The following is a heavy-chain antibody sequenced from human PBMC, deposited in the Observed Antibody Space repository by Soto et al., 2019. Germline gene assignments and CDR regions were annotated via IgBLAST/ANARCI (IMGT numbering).Heavy chain of an antibody. J-gene: IGHJ4*02. V-gene: IGHV5-51*01. CDR1: GYSFTTYW. D-gene: IGHD2-21*01. CDR2: IHPGDSDT. Sequence: GESLKISCKGSGYSFTTYWIAWVRQMPGKGLEWMGIIHPGDSDTRYSPSFQGHVTFSGDKSISTAYLQWSSLKASDTAMYYCARQIEGYYFEYWGQGTPVTVSS. CDR3: ARQIEGYYFEY.